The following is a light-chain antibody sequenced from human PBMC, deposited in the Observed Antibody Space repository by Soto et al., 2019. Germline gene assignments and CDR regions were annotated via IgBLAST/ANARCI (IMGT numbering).Light chain of an antibody. J-gene: IGKJ2*01. CDR3: QQYDSDSST. CDR2: ESS. V-gene: IGKV1-5*03. Sequence: DIQMTQSPSTLSASVGDRVTITCRASQSINNWLAWYQQKPGKAPKLLIYESSSLLSGVTSRFSGSGSGTEFTLTISSLQPDDFADYYCQQYDSDSSTFGQGTKLYI. CDR1: QSINNW.